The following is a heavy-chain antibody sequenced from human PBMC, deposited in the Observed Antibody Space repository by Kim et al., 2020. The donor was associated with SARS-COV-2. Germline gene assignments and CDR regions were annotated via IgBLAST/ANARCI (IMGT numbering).Heavy chain of an antibody. CDR2: INTNTGNP. Sequence: ASVKVSCKASGYTITRYPLNWVRQAPGQGLEWMGWINTNTGNPTYAQGFTGRFVFSVDTSISTAYLQISSLKAEDTAIYYCARDEDTPMVTPGMNWGQGTLVTVSS. CDR3: ARDEDTPMVTPGMN. D-gene: IGHD5-18*01. CDR1: GYTITRYP. J-gene: IGHJ1*01. V-gene: IGHV7-4-1*02.